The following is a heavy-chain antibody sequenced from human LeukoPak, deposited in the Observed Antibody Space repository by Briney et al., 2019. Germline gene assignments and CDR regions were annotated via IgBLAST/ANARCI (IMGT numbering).Heavy chain of an antibody. J-gene: IGHJ4*02. CDR1: GGSISSSSYY. CDR2: IYYSGST. D-gene: IGHD1-26*01. Sequence: SETLSLTCTVSGGSISSSSYYWGWIRQPPGKGLEWIGSIYYSGSTYYNPSLKSRVTISVDTSKNQFSLKLSSVTAADTAVYYCARLGRGIVGATFDYWGQGTLVTVSS. CDR3: ARLGRGIVGATFDY. V-gene: IGHV4-39*07.